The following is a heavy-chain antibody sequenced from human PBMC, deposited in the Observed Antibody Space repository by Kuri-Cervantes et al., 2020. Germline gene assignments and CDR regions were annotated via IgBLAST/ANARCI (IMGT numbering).Heavy chain of an antibody. Sequence: ESLKIPCTVPGGPISRYYWSWDRQPAGKGLEWSGRIYTSWSTNYNPSLKSRVTMSVDTSKNQFSLKLSSVTAADTAVYYCARVSRLGYYYYGMDVWGQGTTVTVSS. CDR1: GGPISRYY. CDR2: IYTSWST. CDR3: ARVSRLGYYYYGMDV. V-gene: IGHV4-4*07. D-gene: IGHD3-16*02. J-gene: IGHJ6*02.